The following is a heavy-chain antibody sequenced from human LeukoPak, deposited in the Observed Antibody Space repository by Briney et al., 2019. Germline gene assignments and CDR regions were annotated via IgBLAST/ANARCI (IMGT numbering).Heavy chain of an antibody. D-gene: IGHD1-26*01. CDR3: ARENYRHSWEPHYLDY. Sequence: GGSLRLSCVGSGFTFRSHAMSWVRQAPEKGLEFVSGIYENGGTTYYADSVKGRFSISRDNSKNTLYLQMNGLRVEDSAVYYCARENYRHSWEPHYLDYWGQGTLVTVSS. CDR1: GFTFRSHA. V-gene: IGHV3-23*01. CDR2: IYENGGTT. J-gene: IGHJ4*02.